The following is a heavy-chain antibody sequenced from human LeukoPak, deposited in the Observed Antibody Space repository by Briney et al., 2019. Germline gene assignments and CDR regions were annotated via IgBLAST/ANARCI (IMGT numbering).Heavy chain of an antibody. V-gene: IGHV1-2*02. CDR3: ARSAMVYYYYGMDV. J-gene: IGHJ6*02. D-gene: IGHD4/OR15-4a*01. CDR1: GYTFTGYY. Sequence: ASVKVSCKASGYTFTGYYMHWVRQAPGQGLEWMGWINPNSGGTNYPQKLQGRVTMTRDTSISTAYMELSRLRSDDTAVYYCARSAMVYYYYGMDVWGQGTTVTVSS. CDR2: INPNSGGT.